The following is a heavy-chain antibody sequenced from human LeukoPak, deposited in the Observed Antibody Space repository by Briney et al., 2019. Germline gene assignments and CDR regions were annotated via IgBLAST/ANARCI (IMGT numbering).Heavy chain of an antibody. V-gene: IGHV4-34*01. CDR2: INHSGSI. CDR3: ARGKYDSGGYYLDY. CDR1: GESFSGYY. J-gene: IGHJ4*02. Sequence: SETLSLTCAVYGESFSGYYWSWIRQPPGKWLTWIGEINHSGSINYNPSLKSRVTISLDTSKSQFSLKLSSVTAADTAVYYCARGKYDSGGYYLDYWGQGTLNTVSS. D-gene: IGHD3-22*01.